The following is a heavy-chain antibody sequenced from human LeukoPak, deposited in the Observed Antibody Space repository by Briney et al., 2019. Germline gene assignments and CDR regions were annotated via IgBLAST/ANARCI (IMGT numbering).Heavy chain of an antibody. J-gene: IGHJ4*02. Sequence: GGSLRLSCAASGFTVITNDMTWVRQAPGKGLDGVSVLYSDGNTKYADSVQGRFTISRDNSKNTLYLEMNNLSPDDTAVYYCARGVEPLAANTLAYWGQGTLVTASS. CDR1: GFTVITND. D-gene: IGHD3-16*01. V-gene: IGHV3-53*01. CDR2: LYSDGNT. CDR3: ARGVEPLAANTLAY.